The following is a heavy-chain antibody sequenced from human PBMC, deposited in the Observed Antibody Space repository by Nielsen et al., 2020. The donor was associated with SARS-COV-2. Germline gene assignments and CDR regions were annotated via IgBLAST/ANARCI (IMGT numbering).Heavy chain of an antibody. D-gene: IGHD3-10*01. J-gene: IGHJ4*02. CDR2: VHPNNGGT. V-gene: IGHV1-2*06. CDR1: GYTFTGYY. Sequence: ASVKVSCKASGYTFTGYYMHWVRQAPGQGLEWMGRVHPNNGGTDYAEKFQGRVTLTRDTSIRTAYMELSSLRSDDTAIYYCAREEMTMFRGGPDFWGQGTPVTVSS. CDR3: AREEMTMFRGGPDF.